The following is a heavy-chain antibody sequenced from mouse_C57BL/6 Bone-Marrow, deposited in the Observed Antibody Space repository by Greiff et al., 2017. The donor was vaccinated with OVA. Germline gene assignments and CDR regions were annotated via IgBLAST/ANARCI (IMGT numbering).Heavy chain of an antibody. J-gene: IGHJ3*01. V-gene: IGHV3-1*01. CDR3: ARGDRTWAWFAY. CDR1: GYSITSGYD. D-gene: IGHD2-13*01. Sequence: DVKLVESGPGMVKPSQSLSLTCTVTGYSITSGYDWHWIRHFPGNKLEWMGYISYSGSTNYNPSLKSRISITHDTSKNHFFLKLNSVTTEDTATYYCARGDRTWAWFAYWGQGTLVTVSA. CDR2: ISYSGST.